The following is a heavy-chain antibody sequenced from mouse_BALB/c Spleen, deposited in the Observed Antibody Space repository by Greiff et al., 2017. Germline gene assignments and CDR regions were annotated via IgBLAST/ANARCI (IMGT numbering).Heavy chain of an antibody. J-gene: IGHJ1*01. CDR2: IYPGDGDT. CDR1: GYAFSSSW. V-gene: IGHV1-82*01. D-gene: IGHD1-1*01. CDR3: AREGPLLLDV. Sequence: QVQLKQSGPELVKPGASVKISCKASGYAFSSSWMNWVKQRPGQGLEWIGRIYPGDGDTNYNGKFKGKATLTADKSSSTAYMQLSSLTSVDSAVFFCAREGPLLLDVWAQGPRSPSPQ.